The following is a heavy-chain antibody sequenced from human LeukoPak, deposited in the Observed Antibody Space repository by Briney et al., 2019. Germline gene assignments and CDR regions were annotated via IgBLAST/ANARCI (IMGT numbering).Heavy chain of an antibody. V-gene: IGHV4-39*07. CDR2: INHSGST. CDR1: GDSINRNNYY. J-gene: IGHJ4*02. D-gene: IGHD3-22*01. Sequence: SETLSLTCTVSGDSINRNNYYWVWIRQPPGKGLEWIGEINHSGSTNYNPSLKSRVTISVDTSKNQFSLKLSSVTAADTAVYYCATLPSGYPLFLRPYWGQGTLVTVSS. CDR3: ATLPSGYPLFLRPY.